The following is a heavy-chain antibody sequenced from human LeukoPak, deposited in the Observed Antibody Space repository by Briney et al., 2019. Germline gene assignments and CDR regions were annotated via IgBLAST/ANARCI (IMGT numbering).Heavy chain of an antibody. CDR1: GFTFSSYA. CDR3: AKDVGLLLGYYYYGMDV. D-gene: IGHD2-15*01. J-gene: IGHJ6*02. V-gene: IGHV3-23*01. Sequence: PGGSLRLSCAASGFTFSSYAMSWVRQAPGKGLEWVSAISGSGGSTYYADSVKGRFTISRDNSKNTLYLQMNSLRVEDTAVYYCAKDVGLLLGYYYYGMDVWGQGTTVTVSS. CDR2: ISGSGGST.